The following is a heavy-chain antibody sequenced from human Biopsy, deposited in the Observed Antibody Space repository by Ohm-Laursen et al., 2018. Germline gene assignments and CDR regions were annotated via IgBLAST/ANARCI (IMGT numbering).Heavy chain of an antibody. CDR1: GDSVTKYY. CDR3: GRREVVITHDAFDA. Sequence: TLSLTCSVSGDSVTKYYWSWIRQPPGKGLEWIGDVYYSGSTNRNPSLKSRVTILVDTSKNQFSLKLNSVTAADTAVYYCGRREVVITHDAFDAWGQGTTVTVSS. D-gene: IGHD3-22*01. J-gene: IGHJ3*01. V-gene: IGHV4-59*08. CDR2: VYYSGST.